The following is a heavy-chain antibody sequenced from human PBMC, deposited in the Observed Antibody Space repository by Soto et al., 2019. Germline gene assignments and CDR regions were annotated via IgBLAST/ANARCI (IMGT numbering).Heavy chain of an antibody. CDR3: PMWIGYVSSSPPDY. D-gene: IGHD6-6*01. V-gene: IGHV4-38-2*01. Sequence: KPSETLSLTCAVSGYSIATGYYWGWIRQPPGKGLEWIGSIYPSGSTYYNPSLKSRVTVSVDTSKNHFSLNLNSVTAADTAVYYCPMWIGYVSSSPPDYWGQGTLVTVSS. J-gene: IGHJ4*02. CDR1: GYSIATGYY. CDR2: IYPSGST.